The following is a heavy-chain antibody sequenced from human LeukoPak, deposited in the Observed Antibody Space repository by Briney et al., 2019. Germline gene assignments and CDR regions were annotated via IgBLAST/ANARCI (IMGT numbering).Heavy chain of an antibody. D-gene: IGHD6-19*01. J-gene: IGHJ4*02. Sequence: GGSLRLSCAASGFTFSSYSMSWVRQAPRKGLEWVSGMSGSGGTSYYADSVKGRFTISRDNSKNTLYLQMNSLRAEDTAIYYCAKPHTSGWSYFDSWGQGTLVTVSS. CDR3: AKPHTSGWSYFDS. CDR2: MSGSGGTS. CDR1: GFTFSSYS. V-gene: IGHV3-23*01.